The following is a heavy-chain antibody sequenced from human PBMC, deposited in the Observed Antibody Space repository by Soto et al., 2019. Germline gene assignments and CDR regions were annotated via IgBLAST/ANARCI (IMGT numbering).Heavy chain of an antibody. CDR2: ISYTGST. CDR3: ARHYPIGNNWNYFDY. CDR1: GGSINSYY. V-gene: IGHV4-59*08. J-gene: IGHJ4*02. Sequence: SETLSLTCSVSGGSINSYYWGWIRQPPGKGLDWIGYISYTGSTDYSPSLKSRVTISVDTSKNQFSLKVRSVTAADTAIYFCARHYPIGNNWNYFDYWGRGTLVTV. D-gene: IGHD1-1*01.